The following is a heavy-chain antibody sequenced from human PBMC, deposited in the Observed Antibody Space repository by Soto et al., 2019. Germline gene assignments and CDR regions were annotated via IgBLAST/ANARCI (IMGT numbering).Heavy chain of an antibody. CDR3: AKEYCSGGSCYPLD. Sequence: EVQLLESGGGLVQPGGSLRLSCAASGFSLNSYVMGWVRQAPGKGLEWVSDITGGGGSTYYADSVKGRFTISRDNSKNTLYLQMNSLRADDTAVYYCAKEYCSGGSCYPLDWGQGTLVTVS. CDR1: GFSLNSYV. V-gene: IGHV3-23*01. J-gene: IGHJ4*02. CDR2: ITGGGGST. D-gene: IGHD2-15*01.